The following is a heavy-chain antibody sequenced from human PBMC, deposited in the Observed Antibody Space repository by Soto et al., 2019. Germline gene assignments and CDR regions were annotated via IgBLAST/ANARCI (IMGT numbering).Heavy chain of an antibody. CDR1: GYTLTNSA. V-gene: IGHV1-3*01. Sequence: ASVKGSCKASGYTLTNSAMDWVRQEPGQGLEWMGWINAGNGNTKYSQKVQGRVTITRDTSASTAYMELSSLRSEDTAVYYCARGDVMTVSSRFDYWGQGTLVTVSS. D-gene: IGHD2-21*02. J-gene: IGHJ4*02. CDR2: INAGNGNT. CDR3: ARGDVMTVSSRFDY.